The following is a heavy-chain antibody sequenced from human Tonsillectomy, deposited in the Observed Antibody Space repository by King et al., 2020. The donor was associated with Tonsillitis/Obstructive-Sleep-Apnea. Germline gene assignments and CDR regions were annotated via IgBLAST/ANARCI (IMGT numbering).Heavy chain of an antibody. Sequence: QLQESGPGLVKPSETLSLTCTVSGGSISNYYWSWIRQPPGKGLEWIGYIYYSGSTNYNPSLKSRFTISVDTSKNQFSLKLSSVTAADTAVYYCARQPTYYDFWSGYNWFDPWGQGTLVTVSS. CDR2: IYYSGST. CDR1: GGSISNYY. D-gene: IGHD3-3*01. J-gene: IGHJ5*02. V-gene: IGHV4-59*08. CDR3: ARQPTYYDFWSGYNWFDP.